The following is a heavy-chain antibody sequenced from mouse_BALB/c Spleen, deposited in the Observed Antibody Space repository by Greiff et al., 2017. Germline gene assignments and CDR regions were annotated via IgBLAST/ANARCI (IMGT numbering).Heavy chain of an antibody. CDR3: ARLRPYAMDY. CDR1: GYSFTGYF. D-gene: IGHD1-2*01. J-gene: IGHJ4*01. V-gene: IGHV1-20*02. Sequence: EVQRVESGPELVKPGASVKISCKASGYSFTGYFMNWVMQSHGKSLEWIGRINPYNGDTFYNQKFKGKATLTVDKSSSTAHMELRSLASEDSAVYYCARLRPYAMDYWGQGTSVTVSS. CDR2: INPYNGDT.